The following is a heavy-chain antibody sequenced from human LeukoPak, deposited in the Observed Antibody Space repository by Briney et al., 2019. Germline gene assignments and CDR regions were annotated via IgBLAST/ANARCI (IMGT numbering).Heavy chain of an antibody. CDR2: IYYSGST. CDR3: ARLPEYYDSSGSDDAFDI. Sequence: SETLSLTCTVSGGSISSSSYYWGWIRQPPGKGLEWIGSIYYSGSTYYNPSLKSRVTRSVDTSKNQFSLKLSSVTAADTAVYYCARLPEYYDSSGSDDAFDIWGQGTMVTVSS. J-gene: IGHJ3*02. D-gene: IGHD3-22*01. V-gene: IGHV4-39*01. CDR1: GGSISSSSYY.